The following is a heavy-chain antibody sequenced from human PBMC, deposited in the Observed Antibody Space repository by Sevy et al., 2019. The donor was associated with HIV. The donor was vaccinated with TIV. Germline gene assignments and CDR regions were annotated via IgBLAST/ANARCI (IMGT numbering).Heavy chain of an antibody. J-gene: IGHJ5*02. D-gene: IGHD3-3*01. Sequence: LSLTCTVSGGSVSSGSYYWSWIRQPPGKGLEWIGYIYYSGSTNYNPSLKSRVTISVDTSKNQFSLKLSSVTAADTAVYYCARGGERTYYDFWSGYLDWFDPWGQGTLVTVSS. CDR2: IYYSGST. CDR1: GGSVSSGSYY. CDR3: ARGGERTYYDFWSGYLDWFDP. V-gene: IGHV4-61*01.